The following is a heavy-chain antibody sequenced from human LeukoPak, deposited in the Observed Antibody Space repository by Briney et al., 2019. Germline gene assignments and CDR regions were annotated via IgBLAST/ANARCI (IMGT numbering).Heavy chain of an antibody. D-gene: IGHD3-16*02. Sequence: SQTLSLTRTVSGGSISSGSYYWSWIRQPAGKGLEWIGRIYTSGSTSYNPSLKSRVTISVDTSKNQFSLKLNSVTAADTAVYYCAREGPRREFGKLIVGFRGWLDPWGQGTLVTVSS. J-gene: IGHJ5*02. V-gene: IGHV4-61*02. CDR3: AREGPRREFGKLIVGFRGWLDP. CDR2: IYTSGST. CDR1: GGSISSGSYY.